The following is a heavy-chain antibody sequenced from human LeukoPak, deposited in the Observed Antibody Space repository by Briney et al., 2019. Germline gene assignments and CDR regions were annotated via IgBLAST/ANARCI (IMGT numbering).Heavy chain of an antibody. CDR2: INPNSGGT. J-gene: IGHJ6*02. CDR3: ARGWREYYYDSSGYFDSPYGMDV. V-gene: IGHV1-2*02. D-gene: IGHD3-22*01. Sequence: ASVKVSCKASGYTFTGYYMHWVRQTPGQGLEWMGWINPNSGGTNYAQKFQGRVTMTRDTSISTAYMELSSLRSEDTAVYYCARGWREYYYDSSGYFDSPYGMDVWGQGTTVTVSS. CDR1: GYTFTGYY.